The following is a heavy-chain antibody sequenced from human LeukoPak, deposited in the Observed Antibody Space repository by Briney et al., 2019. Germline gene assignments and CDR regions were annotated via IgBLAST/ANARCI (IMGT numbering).Heavy chain of an antibody. Sequence: SQTLSLTCTVSGGSISSGSYYWSWIRQPAGKGLEWIGRIYTSGSTNYNPSLKSRVTISVDTSKNQFSLKLSSVTAADTAVYYCASTYYDFWSGYVEGDAFDLWGQGTMVTVSS. J-gene: IGHJ3*01. CDR3: ASTYYDFWSGYVEGDAFDL. V-gene: IGHV4-61*02. CDR1: GGSISSGSYY. CDR2: IYTSGST. D-gene: IGHD3-3*01.